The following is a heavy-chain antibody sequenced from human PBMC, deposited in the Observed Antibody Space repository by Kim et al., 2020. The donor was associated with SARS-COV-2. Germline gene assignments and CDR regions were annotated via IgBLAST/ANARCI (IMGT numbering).Heavy chain of an antibody. Sequence: LKSRVTISVDTSKNQFSLKLSSVTAADTAVYYCARLNPSTEDYYYGMDVWGQGTTVTVSS. V-gene: IGHV4-59*08. J-gene: IGHJ6*02. CDR3: ARLNPSTEDYYYGMDV.